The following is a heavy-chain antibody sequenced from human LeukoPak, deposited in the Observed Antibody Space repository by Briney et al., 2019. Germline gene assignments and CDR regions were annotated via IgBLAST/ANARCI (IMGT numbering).Heavy chain of an antibody. D-gene: IGHD3-10*01. Sequence: GGSLRLSCAASGFTFSSYWMSWVRQAPGKGLEWVANIKQDGSEKYYVDSVKGRFTISRENAKNSLYLQMNSLRAGDTAVYYCARGLLWFGELYLDYWGQGTLVTVSS. CDR1: GFTFSSYW. J-gene: IGHJ4*02. CDR3: ARGLLWFGELYLDY. V-gene: IGHV3-7*04. CDR2: IKQDGSEK.